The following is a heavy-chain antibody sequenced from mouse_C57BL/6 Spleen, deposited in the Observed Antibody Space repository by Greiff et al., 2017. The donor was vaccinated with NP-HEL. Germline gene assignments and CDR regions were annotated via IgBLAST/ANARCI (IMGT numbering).Heavy chain of an antibody. CDR2: ISSGSSTI. CDR1: GFTFSDYG. V-gene: IGHV5-17*01. Sequence: EVKLVESGGGLVKPGGSLKLSCAASGFTFSDYGMHWVRQAPEKGLEWVAYISSGSSTINYAEQVQGRFTISRDNAKNTLFLQMTSMRSEDTAMYYCARPNYGSSDWYFDVWGTGTTVTVSA. CDR3: ARPNYGSSDWYFDV. J-gene: IGHJ1*03. D-gene: IGHD1-1*01.